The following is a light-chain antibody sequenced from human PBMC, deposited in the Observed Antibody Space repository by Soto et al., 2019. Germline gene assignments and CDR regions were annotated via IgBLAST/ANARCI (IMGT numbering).Light chain of an antibody. J-gene: IGKJ1*01. CDR3: HQYFCASLS. V-gene: IGKV4-1*01. CDR1: QRVFSSSAKRDY. CDR2: DTS. Sequence: DIVLTQSPDSLAVSLGETATINCKSSQRVFSSSAKRDYLAWFQQKAGQAPKTLIYDTSTREPGVPGRFSGSGSGPAFMPGDTNLLSEDVSTNHCHQYFCASLSFGQGTKVEIK.